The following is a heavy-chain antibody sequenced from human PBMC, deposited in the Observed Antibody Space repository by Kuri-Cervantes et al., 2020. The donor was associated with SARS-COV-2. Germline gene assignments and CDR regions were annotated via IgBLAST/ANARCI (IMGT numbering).Heavy chain of an antibody. D-gene: IGHD1-7*01. J-gene: IGHJ2*01. CDR1: GFTFSTYT. Sequence: GESLKISCAASGFTFSTYTMHWVRQAPGKGLEWVAVTTDDGTNKYYADSVKGRFTISRDNSKNTLYLQMNSLGTEDTAVYYCARGFELLRDFDLWGRGTLVTVSS. CDR3: ARGFELLRDFDL. V-gene: IGHV3-30-3*01. CDR2: TTDDGTNK.